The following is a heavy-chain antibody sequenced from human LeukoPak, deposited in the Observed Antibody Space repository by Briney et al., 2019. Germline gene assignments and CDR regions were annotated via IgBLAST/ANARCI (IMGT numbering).Heavy chain of an antibody. D-gene: IGHD5-12*01. CDR1: TFSFRNFA. CDR3: AKTSGYRRFDP. Sequence: GGSLRLSCAASTFSFRNFAMSWVRLAPGKGLEWVSGISDSGHRTDYADSVEGRFTISRDNSKNTLYLQMDSLRAEDTAVYYCAKTSGYRRFDPWGQGTLVTVSS. V-gene: IGHV3-23*01. CDR2: ISDSGHRT. J-gene: IGHJ5*02.